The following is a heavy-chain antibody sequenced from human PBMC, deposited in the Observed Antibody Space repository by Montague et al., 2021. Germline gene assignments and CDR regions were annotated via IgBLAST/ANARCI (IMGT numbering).Heavy chain of an antibody. Sequence: NDYAVAVKSRITINPDTSKNQLSLPLNSVTPEDTAVYYCARTSASSDYWGQGTLVTVSS. CDR3: ARTSASSDY. D-gene: IGHD1-26*01. J-gene: IGHJ4*02. V-gene: IGHV6-1*01. CDR2: N.